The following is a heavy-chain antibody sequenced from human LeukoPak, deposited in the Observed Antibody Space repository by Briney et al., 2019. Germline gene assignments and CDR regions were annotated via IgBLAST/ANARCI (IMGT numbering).Heavy chain of an antibody. Sequence: PGGSLRLSCAASGFTFSSYSMNWVRQAPGKGLEWVAVTSYDGSNKYYADSVKGRFTISRDNSKKTVYLQMNSLRAEDTAVYYCAKDGGSPEYWGQGTLVAVSS. V-gene: IGHV3-30*18. J-gene: IGHJ4*02. D-gene: IGHD1-26*01. CDR1: GFTFSSYS. CDR3: AKDGGSPEY. CDR2: TSYDGSNK.